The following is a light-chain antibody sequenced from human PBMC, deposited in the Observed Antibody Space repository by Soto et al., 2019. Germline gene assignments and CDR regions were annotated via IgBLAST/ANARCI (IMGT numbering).Light chain of an antibody. J-gene: IGLJ1*01. V-gene: IGLV2-14*03. CDR3: SSHTTSNTRV. Sequence: QSVLTQPASVSGSPGQSIAISCTGTSSDVGAYDFVSWYRQHPDKAPKLLIYEVSNRPSGVSDRFSGSKSVNTATLTISGLQAGDEADYYCSSHTTSNTRVFGTVTKVTVL. CDR2: EVS. CDR1: SSDVGAYDF.